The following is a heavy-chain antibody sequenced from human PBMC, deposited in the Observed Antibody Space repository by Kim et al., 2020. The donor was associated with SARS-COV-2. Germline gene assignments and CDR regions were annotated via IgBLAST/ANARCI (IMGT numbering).Heavy chain of an antibody. J-gene: IGHJ3*02. V-gene: IGHV4-31*02. CDR3: ARDLGIAAAGIDAFDI. Sequence: SLKSRVTISVDTSKNQFSLKLSSVTAADTAVYYCARDLGIAAAGIDAFDIWGQGTMVTVSS. D-gene: IGHD6-13*01.